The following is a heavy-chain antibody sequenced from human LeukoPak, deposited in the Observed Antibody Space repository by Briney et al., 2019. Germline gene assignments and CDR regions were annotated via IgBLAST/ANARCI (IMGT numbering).Heavy chain of an antibody. CDR2: IFHSGST. J-gene: IGHJ4*02. V-gene: IGHV4-38-2*02. CDR1: GYSISSGYY. D-gene: IGHD6-19*01. CDR3: ARDRGVAVAGPPGY. Sequence: SETLSLTCAVSGYSISSGYYWGWIRQPPGKGLEWVGSIFHSGSTYYNPSLKSRVTISVDTSKNQFSLKLSSVTAADAAVYYCARDRGVAVAGPPGYWGQGTLVTVSS.